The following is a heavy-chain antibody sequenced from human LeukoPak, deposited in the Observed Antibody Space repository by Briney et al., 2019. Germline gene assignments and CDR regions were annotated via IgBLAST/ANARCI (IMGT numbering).Heavy chain of an antibody. V-gene: IGHV3-23*01. D-gene: IGHD1-26*01. CDR3: AKARRVYSGSSIDY. J-gene: IGHJ4*02. Sequence: PGGSLRLSCAASGFTFTTYAMSWVRQAPGKGLEWVSAISDIGISTYYADSVKGRFTISRDNSKKTLYLQMNSLRAEDTAIYYCAKARRVYSGSSIDYWGQETLVTVPS. CDR2: ISDIGIST. CDR1: GFTFTTYA.